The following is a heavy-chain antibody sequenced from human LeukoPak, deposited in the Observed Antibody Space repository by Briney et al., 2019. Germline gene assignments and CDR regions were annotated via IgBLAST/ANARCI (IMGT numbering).Heavy chain of an antibody. Sequence: SQTLSLTCAISGDSVSSNSAAWNWIGQSPSRGLEWLGRTYYRAKWINDYAVSVKSRITINPDTSKSQFSLQLNSATPEDTAVYYCTRGVRYFELWGRGTLVTVSS. V-gene: IGHV6-1*01. J-gene: IGHJ2*01. CDR2: TYYRAKWIN. CDR3: TRGVRYFEL. CDR1: GDSVSSNSAA.